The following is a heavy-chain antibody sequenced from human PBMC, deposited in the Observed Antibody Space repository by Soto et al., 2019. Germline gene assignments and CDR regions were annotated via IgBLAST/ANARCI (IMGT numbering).Heavy chain of an antibody. CDR3: ARVGSPMITFGGVTYFDY. D-gene: IGHD3-16*01. J-gene: IGHJ4*02. CDR1: GFTFSRYW. Sequence: SGGSLRLSCASSGFTFSRYWLSSVRQPPGKGLEWVANIKQDGSEKYYMNSVKGRFTISRDNAKNSLYLQMNSLRAEDTAVYYCARVGSPMITFGGVTYFDYWGQGTLVTVSS. CDR2: IKQDGSEK. V-gene: IGHV3-7*04.